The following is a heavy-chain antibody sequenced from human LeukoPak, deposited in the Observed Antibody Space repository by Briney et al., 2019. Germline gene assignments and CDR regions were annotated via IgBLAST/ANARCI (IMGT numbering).Heavy chain of an antibody. Sequence: SETLSLTCAVYGGSFSGYYWSWIRQPPGKGLEWIGEINHSGSTNYNPSLKSRVTISVDTSKNQFSLKLSSVTAADTAVYYCAREDDRGDFRHWGQGTLVTVSS. CDR1: GGSFSGYY. CDR3: AREDDRGDFRH. J-gene: IGHJ1*01. CDR2: INHSGST. D-gene: IGHD3-9*01. V-gene: IGHV4-34*01.